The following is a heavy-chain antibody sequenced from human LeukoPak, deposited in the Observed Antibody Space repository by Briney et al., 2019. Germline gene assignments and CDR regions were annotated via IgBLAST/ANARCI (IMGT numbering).Heavy chain of an antibody. J-gene: IGHJ2*01. D-gene: IGHD2-8*01. Sequence: PGGSLRLSCAASGFIFSNYSMNWVRQAPGTGLEWVSYISSSSSTIYYADSVKGRFTISRDNAKNSLYLQMNSLRAEDTAVYYCARGPEVCALNYWYFDLWGRGTLVTVSS. CDR2: ISSSSSTI. CDR1: GFIFSNYS. V-gene: IGHV3-48*01. CDR3: ARGPEVCALNYWYFDL.